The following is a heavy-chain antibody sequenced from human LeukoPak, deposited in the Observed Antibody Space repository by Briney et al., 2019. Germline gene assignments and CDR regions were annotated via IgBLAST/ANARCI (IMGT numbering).Heavy chain of an antibody. V-gene: IGHV4-39*07. CDR2: IYYSGST. CDR3: ARDGGAVAVDY. Sequence: GSLILSCAASGFTFSNYAMSWVRQPPGKGLEWIGSIYYSGSTYYNPSLKSRVTISVDTSKNQFSLKLSSVTAADTAVYYCARDGGAVAVDYWGQGTLVTVSS. D-gene: IGHD6-19*01. J-gene: IGHJ4*02. CDR1: GFTFSNYA.